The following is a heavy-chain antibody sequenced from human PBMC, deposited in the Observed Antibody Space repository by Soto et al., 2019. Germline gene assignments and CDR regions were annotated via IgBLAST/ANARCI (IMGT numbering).Heavy chain of an antibody. V-gene: IGHV4-39*01. CDR1: GGSISSSSYY. Sequence: PSETLSLTCTVSGGSISSSSYYWGWIRQPPGKGLEWIGSIYYSGSTYYNPSLKSRVTISVDTSKNQFSLKLSSVTAADTAVYYCARRDYDILTGYYPFDYWGQGTLVTVSS. J-gene: IGHJ4*02. CDR2: IYYSGST. D-gene: IGHD3-9*01. CDR3: ARRDYDILTGYYPFDY.